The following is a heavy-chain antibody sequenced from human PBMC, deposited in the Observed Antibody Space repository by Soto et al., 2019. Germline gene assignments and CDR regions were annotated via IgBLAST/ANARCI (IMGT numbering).Heavy chain of an antibody. CDR1: GYTLTGLS. D-gene: IGHD6-13*01. CDR2: FDPEDGET. CDR3: ATTGWGIAALNSAYYYDY. V-gene: IGHV1-24*01. Sequence: ASVKVSCKVSGYTLTGLSMHWVRQAPGKGLEWMGGFDPEDGETIYAQKFQGRVTMTEDTSTDTAYMELSSLRSEDTAVYYCATTGWGIAALNSAYYYDYWGQGTLVTVSS. J-gene: IGHJ4*02.